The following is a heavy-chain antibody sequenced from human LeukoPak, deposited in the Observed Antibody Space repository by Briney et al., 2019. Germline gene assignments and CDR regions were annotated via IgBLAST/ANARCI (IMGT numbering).Heavy chain of an antibody. Sequence: GASVKVSCKAAGYTFTSYDINWVRQATGQGLEWMGWMNPNSGKAGYAQKFQGRVTMTWNTSINTAYMDLSSLRSEDTAVYYCARWRDCSSPTCIDGMDVWGQGTTVTVSS. J-gene: IGHJ6*02. CDR1: GYTFTSYD. V-gene: IGHV1-8*01. D-gene: IGHD2-2*01. CDR3: ARWRDCSSPTCIDGMDV. CDR2: MNPNSGKA.